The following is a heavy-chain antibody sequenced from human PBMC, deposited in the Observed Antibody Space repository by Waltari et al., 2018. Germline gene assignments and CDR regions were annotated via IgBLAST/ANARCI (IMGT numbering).Heavy chain of an antibody. J-gene: IGHJ4*02. CDR1: GYTFTGYY. CDR2: INPNGGGT. V-gene: IGHV1-2*02. CDR3: ARGGGIVGAHGDY. Sequence: QVQLVQSGAEVKKPGASVKVSCKASGYTFTGYYIHWVRQAPGQGLEWMGGINPNGGGTNYAQKFQGRPTMTGDTSISTAYMGLSRLRSDDTAVYYCARGGGIVGAHGDYWGQGTLVTVSS. D-gene: IGHD1-26*01.